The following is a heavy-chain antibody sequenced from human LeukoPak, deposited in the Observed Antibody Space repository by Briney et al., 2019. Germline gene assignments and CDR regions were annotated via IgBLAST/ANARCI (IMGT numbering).Heavy chain of an antibody. CDR1: GGTFSSYA. Sequence: GASVKVSCKASGGTFSSYAISWVRQAPGQGLEWMGRIIPILGIANYAQKFQGRVTITADKSTSTAYMELSSLRSEDTAVYYCARDDSSGYHYFDYWGQGTLVTVSS. CDR3: ARDDSSGYHYFDY. J-gene: IGHJ4*02. CDR2: IIPILGIA. D-gene: IGHD3-22*01. V-gene: IGHV1-69*04.